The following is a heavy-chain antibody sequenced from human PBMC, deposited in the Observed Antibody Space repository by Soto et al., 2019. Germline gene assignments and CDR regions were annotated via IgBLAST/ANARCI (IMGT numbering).Heavy chain of an antibody. CDR2: INAGNGNT. J-gene: IGHJ5*02. CDR3: ARDYESTSGWWGRWFDP. V-gene: IGHV1-3*01. Sequence: ASVKVSCKASGYMFTNYAVHWVRQAPGQRLEWMGWINAGNGNTKYSQKLQGRVTITRDTSASTAYMELSSLRSEDTAVHYCARDYESTSGWWGRWFDPWGQGTLVTVSS. D-gene: IGHD6-19*01. CDR1: GYMFTNYA.